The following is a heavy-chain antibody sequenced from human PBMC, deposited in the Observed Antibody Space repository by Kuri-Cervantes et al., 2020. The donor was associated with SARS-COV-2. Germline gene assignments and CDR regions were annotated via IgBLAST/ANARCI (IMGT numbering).Heavy chain of an antibody. Sequence: GGSLRLSCAAPGFTFSSYAMSWVRQAPGKGLEWVSAISSSSSYIYYADSVKGRFTISRDNAKNSLYLQMNSLRAEDTAVYYCARDDNTPRYYDILTGYYRGSFDYWGQGTLVTVSS. D-gene: IGHD3-9*01. CDR2: ISSSSSYI. V-gene: IGHV3-21*01. CDR3: ARDDNTPRYYDILTGYYRGSFDY. CDR1: GFTFSSYA. J-gene: IGHJ4*02.